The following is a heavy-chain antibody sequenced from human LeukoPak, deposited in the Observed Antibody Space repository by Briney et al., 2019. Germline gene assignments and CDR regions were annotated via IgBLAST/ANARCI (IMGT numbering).Heavy chain of an antibody. CDR2: IYYSGST. V-gene: IGHV4-39*07. CDR3: ARVRRGITMIANWFDP. Sequence: SETLSLTCTVSGGSISSSSYYWGWIRQPPGKGLEWIGSIYYSGSTYYNPSLKSRVTISVDTSKNQFSLKLSSVTAADTAVYYCARVRRGITMIANWFDPWGQGILVTVSS. CDR1: GGSISSSSYY. J-gene: IGHJ5*02. D-gene: IGHD3-22*01.